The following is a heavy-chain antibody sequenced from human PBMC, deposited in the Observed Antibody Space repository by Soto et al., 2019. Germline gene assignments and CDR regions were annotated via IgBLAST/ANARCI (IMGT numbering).Heavy chain of an antibody. Sequence: QIQLVQSGAEVKKPGASVKLSCKTSGYTFTDHGISWVRQAPGQGLEWMGWISAFTDYTAYAQKFQGRVTLTTDKYTSTAYMELRSLTSDDTAVYYGAKDRPRLTQNFLDVYWGQGTLVTVSS. J-gene: IGHJ4*02. V-gene: IGHV1-18*01. D-gene: IGHD3-16*01. CDR3: AKDRPRLTQNFLDVY. CDR1: GYTFTDHG. CDR2: ISAFTDYT.